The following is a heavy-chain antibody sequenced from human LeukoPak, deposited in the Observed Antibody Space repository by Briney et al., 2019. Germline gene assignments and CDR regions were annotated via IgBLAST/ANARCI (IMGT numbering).Heavy chain of an antibody. J-gene: IGHJ6*03. CDR1: GGSISSGDYY. Sequence: PSQTLSLTCTVSGGSISSGDYYWSWIRQPPGKGLEWIGYIYYSGSTYYNPSLKSRVTISVVTSKNQFSLKLSSVTAADTAVYYCARDLSISGGDYYYYYYMDVWGKGTTVTVSS. V-gene: IGHV4-30-4*08. CDR2: IYYSGST. D-gene: IGHD3-16*01. CDR3: ARDLSISGGDYYYYYYMDV.